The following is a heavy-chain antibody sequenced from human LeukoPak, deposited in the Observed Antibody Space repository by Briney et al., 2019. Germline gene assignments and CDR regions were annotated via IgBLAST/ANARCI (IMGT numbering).Heavy chain of an antibody. CDR2: INSDESRT. CDR3: ATGVTAAGNGRGLDY. D-gene: IGHD6-13*01. V-gene: IGHV3-74*01. J-gene: IGHJ4*02. CDR1: GFTFSSYW. Sequence: GGSLRLSCAASGFTFSSYWMHWVRQAPGEGLVWVSRINSDESRTHYADSVKGRFTISRDNARNTLHLQMNSLRVEDTAVYYCATGVTAAGNGRGLDYWGQGTLVTVSS.